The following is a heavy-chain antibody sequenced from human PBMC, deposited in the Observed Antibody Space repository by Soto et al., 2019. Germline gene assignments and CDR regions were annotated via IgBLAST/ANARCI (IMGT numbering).Heavy chain of an antibody. CDR2: IDPGGSET. CDR1: GFSYTSYW. Sequence: PGESLKISCKGSGFSYTSYWITWVRQMPGKGLEWMGRIDPGGSETKYSPSFEGHVTINPDTSKNQFSLQLNSVTPEDTAVYYCARGCDSSSWYMAFDIWGQGTMVTVSS. V-gene: IGHV5-10-1*01. CDR3: ARGCDSSSWYMAFDI. D-gene: IGHD6-13*01. J-gene: IGHJ3*02.